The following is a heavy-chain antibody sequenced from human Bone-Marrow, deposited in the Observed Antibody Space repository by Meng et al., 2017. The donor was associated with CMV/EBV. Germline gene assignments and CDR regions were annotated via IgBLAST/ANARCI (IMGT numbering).Heavy chain of an antibody. J-gene: IGHJ4*02. CDR3: ARAHSSGWLREYYFDY. V-gene: IGHV4-59*08. D-gene: IGHD6-19*01. CDR2: IHSSGST. CDR1: GGSMSSYY. Sequence: SETLSLTCTVSGGSMSSYYWSWIRQPPGKGLEWIGYIHSSGSTNYNPSLKSRVTISVDTSKNQFSLKLSSVTAADTAVYYCARAHSSGWLREYYFDYWGQRTLVTVSS.